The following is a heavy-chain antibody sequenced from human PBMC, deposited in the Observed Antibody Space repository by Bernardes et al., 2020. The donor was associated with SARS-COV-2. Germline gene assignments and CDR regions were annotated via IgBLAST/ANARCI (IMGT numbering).Heavy chain of an antibody. Sequence: SETLSLTCTVSGASITNDGYSWSWIRQFPAKGLEWIGYIYDSGNAYYNPSLKSRVSMSVDTSKNQFSLNLTSVTAADTAVYYCARGDGDWGQGTLVTVSS. D-gene: IGHD3-16*01. CDR3: ARGDGD. J-gene: IGHJ4*02. CDR1: GASITNDGYS. V-gene: IGHV4-31*03. CDR2: IYDSGNA.